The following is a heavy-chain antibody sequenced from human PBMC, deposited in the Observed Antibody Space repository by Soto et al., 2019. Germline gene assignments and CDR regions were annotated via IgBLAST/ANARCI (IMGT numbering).Heavy chain of an antibody. J-gene: IGHJ4*02. CDR2: ITSDGSST. CDR3: ARGQGYDYVWGSYRYTGTDFDY. V-gene: IGHV3-74*01. D-gene: IGHD3-16*02. CDR1: GFTFSSYW. Sequence: EVQLVESGGGLVQPGGSLRLSCAASGFTFSSYWMHWVRQAPGKGLVLVSRITSDGSSTSYSDSVKGRFTISRDHAKNTLYLQMNRLRAEETAVYYCARGQGYDYVWGSYRYTGTDFDYWGQGTMVTVSS.